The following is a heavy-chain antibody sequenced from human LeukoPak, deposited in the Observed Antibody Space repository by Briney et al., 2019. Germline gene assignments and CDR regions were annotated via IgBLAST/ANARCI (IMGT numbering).Heavy chain of an antibody. CDR2: ICAYNGNT. CDR3: ARSAPGPSITIFGVVIGALDY. V-gene: IGHV1-18*01. Sequence: ASVKVSCKASGYTFTSYGIIWVRQAPGQGLEWMGWICAYNGNTNYAQKFQGRVTMTTDTSTNTAYMELRSLRSDDTAVYYCARSAPGPSITIFGVVIGALDYWGQGTLVTVSS. J-gene: IGHJ4*02. D-gene: IGHD3-3*01. CDR1: GYTFTSYG.